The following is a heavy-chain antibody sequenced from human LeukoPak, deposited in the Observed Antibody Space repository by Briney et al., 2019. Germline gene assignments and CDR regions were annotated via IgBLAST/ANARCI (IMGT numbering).Heavy chain of an antibody. CDR3: VTEKQSGSYIEY. CDR1: GFTFDDYA. J-gene: IGHJ4*02. D-gene: IGHD1-26*01. CDR2: ISWNSGSI. V-gene: IGHV3-9*01. Sequence: PGGSLRLSCVASGFTFDDYAMHWVRQAPGKGLEWVSGISWNSGSIGYADSVKGRFTISRDNAKNSLYLQTNSLRAEDTAVYYCVTEKQSGSYIEYWGQGTLVTVSS.